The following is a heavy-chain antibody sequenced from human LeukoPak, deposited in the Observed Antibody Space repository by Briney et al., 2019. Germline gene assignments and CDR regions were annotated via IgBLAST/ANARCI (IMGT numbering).Heavy chain of an antibody. V-gene: IGHV3-23*01. CDR2: ISGSGGST. CDR3: AKLEYSSSSNYFDY. D-gene: IGHD6-6*01. J-gene: IGHJ4*02. CDR1: GFTFSSYA. Sequence: PGGSLRLSCAASGFTFSSYAMSWVRQAPGKGLEWVSVISGSGGSTYYADSVKGRFTISRDNSKNTLYLQMNSLRAEDTAVYYCAKLEYSSSSNYFDYWGQGTLVTVSS.